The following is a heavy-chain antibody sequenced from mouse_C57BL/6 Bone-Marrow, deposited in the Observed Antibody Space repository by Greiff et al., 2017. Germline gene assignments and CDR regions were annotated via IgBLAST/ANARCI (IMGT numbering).Heavy chain of an antibody. V-gene: IGHV1-4*01. D-gene: IGHD1-1*01. CDR1: GYTFTSYT. J-gene: IGHJ1*03. CDR2: INPSSGYT. CDR3: ARDYYGSSYWYFDV. Sequence: QVQLKESGAELARPGASVTMSCKASGYTFTSYTMHWVKQRPGQGLEWIGYINPSSGYTKYNQKFKDKATLTADKSSSTAYMQLSSLTSEDSAVYYCARDYYGSSYWYFDVWGTGTTVTVSS.